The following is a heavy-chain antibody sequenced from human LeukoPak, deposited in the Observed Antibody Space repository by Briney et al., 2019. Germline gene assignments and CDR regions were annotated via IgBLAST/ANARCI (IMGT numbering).Heavy chain of an antibody. V-gene: IGHV3-30*03. CDR2: ISYDGSNK. CDR1: GFTFSSYG. J-gene: IGHJ6*03. D-gene: IGHD7-27*01. CDR3: ARSPRNWGTYYYYYMDV. Sequence: GGSLRLSCAASGFTFSSYGMHWVRQAPGKGLEWVAVISYDGSNKYYADSVKGRFTISRDNAKNTLYLQMNSLRAEDTAVYYCARSPRNWGTYYYYYMDVWGKGTTVTVSS.